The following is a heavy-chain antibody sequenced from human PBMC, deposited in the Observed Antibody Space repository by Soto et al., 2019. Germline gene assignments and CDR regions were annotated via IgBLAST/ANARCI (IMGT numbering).Heavy chain of an antibody. CDR2: IIPVFGIV. J-gene: IGHJ6*02. V-gene: IGHV1-69*01. CDR3: ATGRLVVVGSRAYYGMDV. D-gene: IGHD3-22*01. Sequence: QLQLAQSGADVQKAGSSVKVSCKASVGTLSNSACSWVRHAPGQGHEWMGGIIPVFGIVNYAPRFQDRVTITADESTSTAYMELRSLRSEDTAVYYFATGRLVVVGSRAYYGMDVWGQGT. CDR1: VGTLSNSA.